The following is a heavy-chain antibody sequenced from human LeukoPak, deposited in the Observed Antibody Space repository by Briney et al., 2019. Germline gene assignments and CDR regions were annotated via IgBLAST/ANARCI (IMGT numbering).Heavy chain of an antibody. D-gene: IGHD5-24*01. CDR1: GFTFRSYE. V-gene: IGHV3-48*03. Sequence: GGSLSVSCTASGFTFRSYEMYWARQAPGKGLEWVSYISSSGTTIYYADSVKGRFTISRDNAKNSLYLQMNSLRAEDTADYYCARLTAGYTSNWGQGTLVTVSS. CDR2: ISSSGTTI. CDR3: ARLTAGYTSN. J-gene: IGHJ4*02.